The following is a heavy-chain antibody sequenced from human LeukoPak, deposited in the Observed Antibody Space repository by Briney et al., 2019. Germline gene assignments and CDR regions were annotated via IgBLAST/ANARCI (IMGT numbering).Heavy chain of an antibody. CDR1: GFTFSSYS. J-gene: IGHJ4*02. Sequence: PGVSLRLSCAASGFTFSSYSMIWVRQAPGKGLEWVTSISSGSSYIYYADSVKGRFTISRDNAKNSLYLQMNSLRAEDTAVYYCARIYYDSSGSFFDYWGQGTLVTVSS. CDR3: ARIYYDSSGSFFDY. D-gene: IGHD3-22*01. V-gene: IGHV3-21*01. CDR2: ISSGSSYI.